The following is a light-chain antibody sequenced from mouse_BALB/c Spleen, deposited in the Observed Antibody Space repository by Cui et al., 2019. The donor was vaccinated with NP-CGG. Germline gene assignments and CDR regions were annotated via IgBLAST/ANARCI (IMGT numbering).Light chain of an antibody. V-gene: IGKV19-93*01. CDR3: LQYDNLLT. Sequence: DIQMTQSPSSLLASLGGKVTITCKASQDINKYIHWYQHEPEKGPRLLIYYTSTLQAGIPSRFSGSGSGRDYSFSISNLEPEDIATYYCLQYDNLLTFGAGTKLEPK. CDR1: QDINKY. J-gene: IGKJ5*01. CDR2: YTS.